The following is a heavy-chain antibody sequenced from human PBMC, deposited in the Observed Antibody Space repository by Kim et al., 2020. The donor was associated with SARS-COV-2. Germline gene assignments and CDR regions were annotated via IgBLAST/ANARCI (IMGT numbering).Heavy chain of an antibody. CDR1: GFSFSDYW. J-gene: IGHJ4*02. D-gene: IGHD2-15*01. V-gene: IGHV3-74*01. CDR3: AREYGGSSRGLDY. Sequence: GGSLRLSCVASGFSFSDYWTHWVRQAPGKGLMWVSRINGDGTSTVYADSVKGRFTISSDSAKNTLSLQMNSLRAEDTAIYYCAREYGGSSRGLDYWGQG. CDR2: INGDGTST.